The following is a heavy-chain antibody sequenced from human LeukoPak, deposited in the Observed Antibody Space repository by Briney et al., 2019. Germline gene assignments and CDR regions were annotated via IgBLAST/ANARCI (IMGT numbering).Heavy chain of an antibody. CDR2: TYYRSKWYN. D-gene: IGHD6-19*01. CDR3: ARDRVEQWLGAYYLDY. Sequence: SQTLSLTCAISGDSVSSNSAAWTWIRQSPSRGLEWLGRTYYRSKWYNDYAVSVKSRITINPDTSKNQFSLQLNSVTPEDTAVYYCARDRVEQWLGAYYLDYWGQGTLVTVSS. V-gene: IGHV6-1*01. J-gene: IGHJ4*02. CDR1: GDSVSSNSAA.